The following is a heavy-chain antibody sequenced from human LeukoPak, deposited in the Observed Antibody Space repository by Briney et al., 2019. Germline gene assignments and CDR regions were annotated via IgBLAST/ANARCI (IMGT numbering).Heavy chain of an antibody. V-gene: IGHV1-69*06. CDR3: AVEPNPEELATFDP. D-gene: IGHD6-6*01. CDR2: IIPIFGTA. CDR1: GYTFTSYG. Sequence: WASVKVSRKASGYTFTSYGISWVRQAPGQGLEWMGGIIPIFGTANYAQKFQGRVTITADKSTSTAYMELSSLRSEDTAVYYCAVEPNPEELATFDPWGQGTLVTVSS. J-gene: IGHJ5*02.